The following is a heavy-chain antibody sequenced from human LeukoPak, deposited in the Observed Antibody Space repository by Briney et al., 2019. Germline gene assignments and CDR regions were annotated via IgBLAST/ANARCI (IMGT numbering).Heavy chain of an antibody. Sequence: ASVKVSCKASGYTFTTYGISWVRQAPGQGLXWMGWISAYNGNTNYAQKLQGRVTMTTDTSTSTAYMELRSLRSDDTAVYYCARALYYDSSGYSDAFDIWGQGTMVTVSS. CDR1: GYTFTTYG. CDR2: ISAYNGNT. D-gene: IGHD3-22*01. J-gene: IGHJ3*02. CDR3: ARALYYDSSGYSDAFDI. V-gene: IGHV1-18*01.